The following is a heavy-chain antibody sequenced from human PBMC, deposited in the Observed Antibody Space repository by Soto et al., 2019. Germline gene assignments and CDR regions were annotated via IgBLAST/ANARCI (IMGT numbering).Heavy chain of an antibody. J-gene: IGHJ3*02. V-gene: IGHV1-18*01. CDR1: GYTFTSYG. Sequence: ASVKVSCKASGYTFTSYGISWVRQAPGQGLEWMGWISAYNGNTNYAQKLQGRVTMTTDTSTSTAYMELRSLRSDDTAVYYCARGSLEELGSRLGSFDIWGQGTMVTVSS. CDR2: ISAYNGNT. CDR3: ARGSLEELGSRLGSFDI. D-gene: IGHD7-27*01.